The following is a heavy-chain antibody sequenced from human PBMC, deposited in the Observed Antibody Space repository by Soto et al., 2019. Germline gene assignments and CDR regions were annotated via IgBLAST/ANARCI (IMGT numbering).Heavy chain of an antibody. Sequence: QVQLQESGPGLVKPSQTLSLTCTVSGGSISTGGYYWTWIRQHPGEGLEWIGHIYFTGATYSNPSLRSRLTMSVDTSKNQFSLKLTSVTAADTATYYCASIPRRGYSYGIDYWGQGTLVTVSS. CDR3: ASIPRRGYSYGIDY. J-gene: IGHJ4*02. V-gene: IGHV4-31*03. CDR1: GGSISTGGYY. CDR2: IYFTGAT. D-gene: IGHD2-21*02.